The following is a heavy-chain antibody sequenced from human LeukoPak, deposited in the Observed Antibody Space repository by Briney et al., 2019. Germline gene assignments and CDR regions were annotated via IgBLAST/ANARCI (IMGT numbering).Heavy chain of an antibody. J-gene: IGHJ4*02. V-gene: IGHV1-69*04. Sequence: GASVKVSCKASGGTFSSYAISWVRQAPGQGLEWMGRIIPILGIANYAQKLQGRVTMTTDTSTSTAYMELRSLRSDDTAVYYCARSPWGRRDSDYWGQGTLVTVSS. CDR1: GGTFSSYA. CDR3: ARSPWGRRDSDY. CDR2: IIPILGIA. D-gene: IGHD3-16*01.